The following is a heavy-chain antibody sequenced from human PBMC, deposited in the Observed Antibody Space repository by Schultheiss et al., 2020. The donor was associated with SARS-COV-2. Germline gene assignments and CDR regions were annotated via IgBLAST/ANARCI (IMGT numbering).Heavy chain of an antibody. CDR3: ARAEMIVVVHDAFDI. Sequence: GESLKISCKGSGYSFTSYWISWVRQMPGKGLEWMGRIDPSDSYTNYSPSFQGHVTISADKSISTAYLQWSSLKASDTAMYYCARAEMIVVVHDAFDIWGQGTMVTVSS. D-gene: IGHD3-22*01. J-gene: IGHJ3*02. V-gene: IGHV5-10-1*01. CDR1: GYSFTSYW. CDR2: IDPSDSYT.